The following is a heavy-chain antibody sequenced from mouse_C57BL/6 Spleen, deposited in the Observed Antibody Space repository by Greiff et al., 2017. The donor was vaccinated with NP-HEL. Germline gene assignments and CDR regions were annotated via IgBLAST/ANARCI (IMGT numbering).Heavy chain of an antibody. V-gene: IGHV1-52*01. D-gene: IGHD1-1*01. J-gene: IGHJ2*01. CDR2: IDPSDSET. Sequence: QVQLQQPGAELVRPGSSVKLSCKASGYTFTSYWMHWVKQRPIQGLEWIGNIDPSDSETHYNQKFKDKATLTVDKSSSTAYMQLSSLTSEDSAVYYCARKGDYYSVPFDYWGQGTTLTVSS. CDR3: ARKGDYYSVPFDY. CDR1: GYTFTSYW.